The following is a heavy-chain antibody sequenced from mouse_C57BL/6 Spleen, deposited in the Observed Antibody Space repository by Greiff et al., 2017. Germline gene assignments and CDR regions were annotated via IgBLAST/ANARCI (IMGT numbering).Heavy chain of an antibody. CDR1: GYTFTSYW. D-gene: IGHD3-3*01. CDR3: AIIAGRDSYYFDY. V-gene: IGHV1-74*01. J-gene: IGHJ2*01. CDR2: IHPSDSDT. Sequence: VQLQQPGAELVKPGASVKVSCKASGYTFTSYWMHWVKQRPGQGLEWIGRIHPSDSDTNYNQKFKGKATLTVDESSSTAYLQLSSLTSEDAAVYYCAIIAGRDSYYFDYWGQGTTLTVSS.